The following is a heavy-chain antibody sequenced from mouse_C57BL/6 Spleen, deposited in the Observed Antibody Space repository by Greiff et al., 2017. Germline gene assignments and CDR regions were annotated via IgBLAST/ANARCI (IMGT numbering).Heavy chain of an antibody. CDR3: ARETDSSGYVDYFDY. CDR1: GFSLTSYG. J-gene: IGHJ2*01. CDR2: IWSGGST. D-gene: IGHD3-2*02. Sequence: QVQLKQSGPGLVQPSQSLSITCTVSGFSLTSYGVHWVRQSPGKGLEWLGVIWSGGSTDYNAAFISRLSISKDNSKSQVFFKMNSLQADDTAIYYCARETDSSGYVDYFDYWGQGTTLTVSS. V-gene: IGHV2-2*01.